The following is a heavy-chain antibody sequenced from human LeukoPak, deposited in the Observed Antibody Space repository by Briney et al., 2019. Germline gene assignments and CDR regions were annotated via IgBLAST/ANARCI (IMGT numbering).Heavy chain of an antibody. CDR2: MRYDGSNE. CDR3: ARELSSSFDY. V-gene: IGHV3-30*02. J-gene: IGHJ4*02. CDR1: GFTFRTYG. Sequence: GGSLRLSCAASGFTFRTYGMHWVRQAPGKGLEWVAFMRYDGSNEYYADSVKGRFTISRDNSKNTLYLQMNSLRAEDTAVYYCARELSSSFDYWGQGTLVTVSS. D-gene: IGHD6-13*01.